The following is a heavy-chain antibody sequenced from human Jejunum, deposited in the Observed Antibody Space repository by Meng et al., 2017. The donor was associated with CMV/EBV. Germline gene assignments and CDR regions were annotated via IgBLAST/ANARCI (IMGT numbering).Heavy chain of an antibody. CDR3: ARGRVPVGAALNY. V-gene: IGHV3-7*01. J-gene: IGHJ4*02. CDR2: IKQDGSEK. CDR1: GFTFSSYW. D-gene: IGHD1-26*01. Sequence: SGFTFSSYWMSWVRQAPGKGLEWVANIKQDGSEKYYVDSVKSRFTISRDNAKNSLYLQMNSLRAEDTAVYYCARGRVPVGAALNYWGQGTLVTVSS.